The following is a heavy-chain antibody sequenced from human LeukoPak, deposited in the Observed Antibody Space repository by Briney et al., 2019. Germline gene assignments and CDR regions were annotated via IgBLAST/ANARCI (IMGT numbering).Heavy chain of an antibody. CDR1: GFTFDDYG. Sequence: PGGSLRLSCAASGFTFDDYGMSWVRQAPGKGLEWVSGINWNGGSTGYAGSVKGRFTISRDNAKNSLYLQMNSLRAEDTALYYCARVYDYGGNYAFDIWGQGTMVTVSS. V-gene: IGHV3-20*04. CDR2: INWNGGST. J-gene: IGHJ3*02. D-gene: IGHD4-23*01. CDR3: ARVYDYGGNYAFDI.